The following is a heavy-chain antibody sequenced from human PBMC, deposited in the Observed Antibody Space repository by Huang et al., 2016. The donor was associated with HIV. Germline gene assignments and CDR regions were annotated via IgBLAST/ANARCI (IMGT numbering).Heavy chain of an antibody. J-gene: IGHJ5*01. V-gene: IGHV3-30*18. CDR3: AKGSGHFDS. CDR1: GFSFSSYG. CDR2: SSYDGNGR. D-gene: IGHD2-8*02. Sequence: QVWLVESGGGVVQPGRPLRLSCVGCGFSFSSYGIHWVRQGPGEGWEWVALSSYDGNGRSYVGYVKGRFSISRQNSKSTVSLQMNRLRVEDSGVYFCAKGSGHFDSWGQGTLVTVSP.